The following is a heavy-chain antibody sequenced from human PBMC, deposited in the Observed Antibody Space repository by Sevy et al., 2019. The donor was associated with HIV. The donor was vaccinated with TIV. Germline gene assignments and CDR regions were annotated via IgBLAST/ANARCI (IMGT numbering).Heavy chain of an antibody. CDR1: GFTFSSYW. CDR2: IKQDMSEK. V-gene: IGHV3-7*01. Sequence: GGSLRLSCAASGFTFSSYWMTWVRQAPGKGLEWVANIKQDMSEKYYADSVKGRCTISRDNARNSLYQQMESLRAEDTAVYYCARAQQVTMLVVIGGLYFDFWGQGTLVTVSS. J-gene: IGHJ4*02. D-gene: IGHD3-22*01. CDR3: ARAQQVTMLVVIGGLYFDF.